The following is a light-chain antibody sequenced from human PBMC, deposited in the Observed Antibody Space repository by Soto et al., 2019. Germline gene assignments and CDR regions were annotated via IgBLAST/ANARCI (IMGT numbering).Light chain of an antibody. V-gene: IGKV3-20*01. CDR2: SAS. J-gene: IGKJ3*01. CDR1: QSVGSY. CDR3: QQYGNSRVT. Sequence: IVLTQSPGTLSLSPGERATLSCRASQSVGSYLAWYQQKPGQAPRLLIYSASSRATGVADRFSGSGSGTDLTLTISRLEPEDFAVYYCQQYGNSRVTFGPGTKVDIK.